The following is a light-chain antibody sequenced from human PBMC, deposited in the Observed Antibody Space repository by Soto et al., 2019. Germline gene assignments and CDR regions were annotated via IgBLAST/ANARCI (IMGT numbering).Light chain of an antibody. CDR1: SGHSSYA. CDR3: QTWGTGTVV. J-gene: IGLJ2*01. V-gene: IGLV4-69*01. Sequence: QSVLTQSPSASASLGASVKLTCTLSSGHSSYAIAWHQQQPEKGPRYLMKLNSDGSHSKGDGIPDRFSGSSSGAERYLTISSLQSEEEADYYCQTWGTGTVVLGGGTKLTVL. CDR2: LNSDGSH.